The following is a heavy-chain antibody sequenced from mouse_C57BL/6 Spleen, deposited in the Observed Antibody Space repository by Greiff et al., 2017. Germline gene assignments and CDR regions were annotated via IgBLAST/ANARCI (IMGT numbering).Heavy chain of an antibody. D-gene: IGHD2-1*01. J-gene: IGHJ4*01. Sequence: EVQLQQSGAELVRPGASVKLSCTASGFNIKDYYMHWVKQRPEQGLEWIGRIDPEDGDPEYAPKFPGKATMTADTSSNTAYLQLSSLTSEDTAVYYCTTQYYGNYDAMDYWGQGTSVTVSS. CDR1: GFNIKDYY. V-gene: IGHV14-1*01. CDR3: TTQYYGNYDAMDY. CDR2: IDPEDGDP.